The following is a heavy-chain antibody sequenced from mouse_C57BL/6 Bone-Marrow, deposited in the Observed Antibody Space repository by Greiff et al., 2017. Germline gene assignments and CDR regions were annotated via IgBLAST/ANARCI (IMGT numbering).Heavy chain of an antibody. D-gene: IGHD1-1*01. Sequence: VQLKQSGAELVKPGASVKLSCTASGFNIKDYYIHWVKQRTEQGLEWIGRIYPEDGETKYAPKFQDKATITADTSSNTAYLQLSSLTSEDTAVYYCTRTLNYYGNNYWGQGTTLTVSS. CDR1: GFNIKDYY. V-gene: IGHV14-2*01. CDR2: IYPEDGET. CDR3: TRTLNYYGNNY. J-gene: IGHJ2*01.